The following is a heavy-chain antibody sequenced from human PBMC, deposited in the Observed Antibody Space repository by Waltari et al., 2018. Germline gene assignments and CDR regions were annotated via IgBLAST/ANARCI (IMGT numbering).Heavy chain of an antibody. V-gene: IGHV1-69-2*01. D-gene: IGHD6-13*01. Sequence: EVQLVQSGAEVKKPGATVKISCKASGYTFTDYYMHWVQQAPGKGLEWMGRVDPEDGETIYAEKFQGRVTITADTSTDTAYMELSSLRSEDTAVYYCATDRGNWMQQLVPFDYWGQGTLVTVSS. J-gene: IGHJ4*02. CDR3: ATDRGNWMQQLVPFDY. CDR1: GYTFTDYY. CDR2: VDPEDGET.